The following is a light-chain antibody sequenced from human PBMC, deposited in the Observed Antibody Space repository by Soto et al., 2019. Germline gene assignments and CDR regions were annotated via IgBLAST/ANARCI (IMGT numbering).Light chain of an antibody. Sequence: QSVLTQAPSVSGTPGQRVTITCSGSSSNIGRNSVNWYQHLPGTAPKLLTHGNNHRPSGVPDRFSGSKSGTSASLAISGHQPEDEADYCCAAWDDSLNEYVFGDGTKLTVL. CDR3: AAWDDSLNEYV. J-gene: IGLJ1*01. V-gene: IGLV1-44*01. CDR1: SSNIGRNS. CDR2: GNN.